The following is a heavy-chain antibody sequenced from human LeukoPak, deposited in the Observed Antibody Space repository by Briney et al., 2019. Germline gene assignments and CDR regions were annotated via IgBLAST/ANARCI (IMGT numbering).Heavy chain of an antibody. Sequence: RGSLRLSCAASGFTFSSYAMSWVRQAPGKGLEWVSAISGSGGSTYYADSVKGRFTISRDNAKNSLYLQMNSLRAEDTAVYYCASTDGSGSSYAFDIWGQGTMVTVSS. CDR3: ASTDGSGSSYAFDI. V-gene: IGHV3-23*01. D-gene: IGHD3-10*01. CDR1: GFTFSSYA. J-gene: IGHJ3*02. CDR2: ISGSGGST.